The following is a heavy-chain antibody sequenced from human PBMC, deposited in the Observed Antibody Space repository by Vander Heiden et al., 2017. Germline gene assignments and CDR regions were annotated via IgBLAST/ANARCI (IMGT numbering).Heavy chain of an antibody. V-gene: IGHV6-1*01. CDR3: ASERHATGWGC. CDR2: TYYRSKWYI. D-gene: IGHD6-19*01. CDR1: GDSVSSDSGA. J-gene: IGHJ4*02. Sequence: QVQPQQSGPGLAKPSPSLSLTCAISGDSVSSDSGAWNWIRQSPSRGLEWLGRTYYRSKWYIEYAVSVKGRITINADTSRNQFSLQLDSVTPEDTALYYCASERHATGWGCWGQGTLVTVSS.